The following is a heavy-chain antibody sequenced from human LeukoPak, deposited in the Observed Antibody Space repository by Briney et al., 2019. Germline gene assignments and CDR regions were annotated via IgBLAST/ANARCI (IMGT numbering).Heavy chain of an antibody. Sequence: GGSLRLSCAASGFDFGADEMNWVRQAPGKGLEWVAYFAGSDTTKYYADSVRGRFTISRDNAKKSLYLQMNSLRAEDTALYYCTTLGYHLDSWGQGTLVTVSS. J-gene: IGHJ4*02. V-gene: IGHV3-48*03. CDR1: GFDFGADE. CDR2: FAGSDTTK. CDR3: TTLGYHLDS. D-gene: IGHD3-22*01.